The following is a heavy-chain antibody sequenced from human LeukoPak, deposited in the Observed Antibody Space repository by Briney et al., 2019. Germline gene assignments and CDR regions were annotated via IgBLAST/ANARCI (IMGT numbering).Heavy chain of an antibody. D-gene: IGHD3-22*01. J-gene: IGHJ4*02. CDR2: IYYSGST. V-gene: IGHV4-39*07. Sequence: SETLSLTCTVSGGSISSNSYYWGWIRQPPGKGLEWIGSIYYSGSTYYNPSLKSRVTISVDTSKNQFSLKLNSVTAADTAVYFCARERVNGTGYYYGRYPDDWGQGTLVTVFS. CDR1: GGSISSNSYY. CDR3: ARERVNGTGYYYGRYPDD.